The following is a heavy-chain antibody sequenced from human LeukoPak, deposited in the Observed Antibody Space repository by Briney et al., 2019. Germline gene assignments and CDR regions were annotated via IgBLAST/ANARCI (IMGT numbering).Heavy chain of an antibody. CDR2: IYYSGST. V-gene: IGHV4-59*01. CDR1: GGSISSYY. J-gene: IGHJ4*02. Sequence: SETLSLTCTVSGGSISSYYWSRIRQPPGKGLEWIGYIYYSGSTNYNPSLKSRVTISVDTSKNQFSLKLSSVTAADTAVYYCARDKRGIVDYWGQGTLVTVSS. D-gene: IGHD2-15*01. CDR3: ARDKRGIVDY.